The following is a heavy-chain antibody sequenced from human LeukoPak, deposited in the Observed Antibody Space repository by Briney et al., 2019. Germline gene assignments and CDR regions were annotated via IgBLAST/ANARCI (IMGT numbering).Heavy chain of an antibody. J-gene: IGHJ4*02. CDR2: IRSKANSYAT. CDR1: GFTFSGSA. Sequence: GGSLKLSCAASGFTFSGSAMHWVRQASGKGLEWVGRIRSKANSYATAYAASVKGRFTISRDDSKNTAYLQMNRLKTEDTAVYYCTRFPEMATIRRDYWGQGTLVTVSS. V-gene: IGHV3-73*01. D-gene: IGHD5-24*01. CDR3: TRFPEMATIRRDY.